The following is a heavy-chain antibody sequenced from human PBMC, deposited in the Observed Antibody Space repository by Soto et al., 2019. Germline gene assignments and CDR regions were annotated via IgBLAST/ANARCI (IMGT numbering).Heavy chain of an antibody. CDR2: ISSSSGTI. Sequence: PGGSLTLSCAASGSTFSDYYMTWIPPAPGSGLEWVSYISSSSGTISYANSVKGRFTISRDNAQNSLYLQMTSLRAEDTAVYYCARGTYRSKTDFDYWGQGTLVTVSS. J-gene: IGHJ4*02. V-gene: IGHV3-11*01. CDR3: ARGTYRSKTDFDY. D-gene: IGHD6-13*01. CDR1: GSTFSDYY.